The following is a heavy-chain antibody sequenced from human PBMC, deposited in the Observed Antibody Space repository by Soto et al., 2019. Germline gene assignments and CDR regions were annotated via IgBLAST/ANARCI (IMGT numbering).Heavy chain of an antibody. CDR3: ARTTAVPNTLRSRYFFDY. V-gene: IGHV4-61*01. D-gene: IGHD4-17*01. CDR1: GGSVSDKTYD. Sequence: SGTLSLTCSVSGGSVSDKTYDWSWIRQPPGKRLEWIGYVYYSGTTNYNPSLKSRVTISVDLSKNRFSLRLSSVTTADTALYYCARTTAVPNTLRSRYFFDYWGQGTLVTVSS. J-gene: IGHJ4*02. CDR2: VYYSGTT.